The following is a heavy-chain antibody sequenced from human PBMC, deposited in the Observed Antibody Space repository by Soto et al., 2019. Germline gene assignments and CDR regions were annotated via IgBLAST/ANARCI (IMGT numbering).Heavy chain of an antibody. Sequence: SETLSLTCAVFGGSFSDYYWSRIRQPPGKGLEWIGEINHSGSTNYNPSLKSRVTISVDTSKNQFSLKLSSVTAADTAVYYCARVNYDILTGYEYWGQGTLVTGSS. CDR2: INHSGST. J-gene: IGHJ4*02. CDR1: GGSFSDYY. CDR3: ARVNYDILTGYEY. V-gene: IGHV4-34*01. D-gene: IGHD3-9*01.